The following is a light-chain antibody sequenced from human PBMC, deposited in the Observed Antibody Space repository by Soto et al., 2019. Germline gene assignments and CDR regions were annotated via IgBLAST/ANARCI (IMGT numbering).Light chain of an antibody. V-gene: IGKV1-12*01. J-gene: IGKJ4*01. CDR1: QGISSW. Sequence: DIQMTQSPSSVSASVGDRVTITCRASQGISSWLAWYQQKPGKAPKLLIYAASSLQSGGPSRFSVSGSWTDFTLTCCGLQPEDFATYYSQQAISFPTFGGGTNVEIK. CDR2: AAS. CDR3: QQAISFPT.